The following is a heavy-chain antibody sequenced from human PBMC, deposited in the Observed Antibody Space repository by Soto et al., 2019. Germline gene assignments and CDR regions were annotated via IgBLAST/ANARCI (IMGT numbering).Heavy chain of an antibody. CDR3: ATTLTTSAEYFQY. V-gene: IGHV3-7*01. CDR2: IKQDGSEN. J-gene: IGHJ1*01. Sequence: GGSLRLSCVASGFTFNRDWMSWVRQAPGKGLEWVANIKQDGSENNYVDSVKGRFTISRDNAKNSLFLQMNSLRAEDTAVYYCATTLTTSAEYFQYWGQGTLVTVSS. CDR1: GFTFNRDW. D-gene: IGHD3-16*01.